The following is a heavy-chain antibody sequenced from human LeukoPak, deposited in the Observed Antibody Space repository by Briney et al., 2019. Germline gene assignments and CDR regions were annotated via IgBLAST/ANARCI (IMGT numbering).Heavy chain of an antibody. J-gene: IGHJ3*02. CDR1: GYTFTSYG. CDR3: ARAVMITFGGVIGAFDI. V-gene: IGHV1-18*01. Sequence: ASVKVSCKASGYTFTSYGISWVRQAPGQGLEWMGWISAYNGNTNYAQKLQGRVTMTTDTSTSTAYMELRSLRPDDTAVYYCARAVMITFGGVIGAFDIWGQGTMVTVSS. CDR2: ISAYNGNT. D-gene: IGHD3-16*01.